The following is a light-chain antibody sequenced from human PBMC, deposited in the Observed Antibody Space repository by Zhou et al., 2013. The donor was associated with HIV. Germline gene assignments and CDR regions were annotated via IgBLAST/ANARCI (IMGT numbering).Light chain of an antibody. J-gene: IGKJ2*01. Sequence: EIVMTQSPATVSVSPGERATLSCRASQSISSNLAWYQQKLGQAPRLLIYGASTRATGIAVRFSGSGSETEFTLSISSLQSEDFVIYYCQQYHKWPYTFGQGTKLEIK. CDR3: QQYHKWPYT. CDR2: GAS. CDR1: QSISSN. V-gene: IGKV3-15*01.